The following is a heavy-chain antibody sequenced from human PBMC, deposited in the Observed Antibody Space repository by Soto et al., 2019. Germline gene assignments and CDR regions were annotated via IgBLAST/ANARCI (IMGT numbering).Heavy chain of an antibody. CDR3: ARGYSNSYYYYGMDV. D-gene: IGHD4-4*01. J-gene: IGHJ6*02. CDR2: IYYSGST. Sequence: QVQLQESGPGLVKPSETLSLTCTVSGGSVSSGSYYWSWIRQPPGKGLEWIGYIYYSGSTNYNPSLKRRVTISVDTSKNQFSLKLSSVTAADTAVYYCARGYSNSYYYYGMDVWGQGTTVTVSS. V-gene: IGHV4-61*01. CDR1: GGSVSSGSYY.